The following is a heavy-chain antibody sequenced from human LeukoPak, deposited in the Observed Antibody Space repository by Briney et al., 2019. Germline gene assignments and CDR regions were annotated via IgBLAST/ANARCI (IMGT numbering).Heavy chain of an antibody. CDR1: GYTFISHG. Sequence: ASVKVSCKASGYTFISHGLIWVRQAPGQGLEWMGWINTNTGNPTYALGFTGRFVFSLDTSVSTAYLQISGLKAEDTALYYCARGREQWLTTVDYWGQGTLVTVSS. CDR2: INTNTGNP. V-gene: IGHV7-4-1*02. D-gene: IGHD6-19*01. CDR3: ARGREQWLTTVDY. J-gene: IGHJ4*02.